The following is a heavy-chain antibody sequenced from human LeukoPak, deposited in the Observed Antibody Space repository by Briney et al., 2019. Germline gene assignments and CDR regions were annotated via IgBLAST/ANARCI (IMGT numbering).Heavy chain of an antibody. D-gene: IGHD1-14*01. J-gene: IGHJ2*01. CDR2: ISYDGSNK. Sequence: GGSLRLSCAASGFTFSSYGMHWVRQAPGKGLEWVAVISYDGSNKYYADSVKGRFTISRDNSKNTLYLQMNSLRAEDTAVYYCTRPGSSLNYWYFDLWGRGTLVTVSS. V-gene: IGHV3-30*03. CDR1: GFTFSSYG. CDR3: TRPGSSLNYWYFDL.